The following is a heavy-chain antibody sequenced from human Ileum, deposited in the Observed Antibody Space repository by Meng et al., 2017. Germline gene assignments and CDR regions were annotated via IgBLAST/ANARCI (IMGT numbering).Heavy chain of an antibody. V-gene: IGHV3-73*02. CDR1: GFSFSDSS. CDR3: TRLYSAG. D-gene: IGHD6-13*01. Sequence: EGERVASGGGLVQPGWSPKLCCVASGFSFSDSSMHWVRQAPGKGLEWVGHIRSKANNYATAYAASVKGRFTISRDESKNTAYLQMSSLKTEDTAVYYCTRLYSAGWGQGTLVTVSS. J-gene: IGHJ4*02. CDR2: IRSKANNYAT.